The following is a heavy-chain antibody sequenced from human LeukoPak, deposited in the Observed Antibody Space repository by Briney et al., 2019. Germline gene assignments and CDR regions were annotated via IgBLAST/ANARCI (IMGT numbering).Heavy chain of an antibody. CDR3: ARARRYYYGSGSTNAYFDY. CDR2: IYYSGST. D-gene: IGHD3-10*01. CDR1: GGSISSSSYY. V-gene: IGHV4-39*07. Sequence: SETLSLTCTVSGGSISSSSYYWGWIRQPPGKGLEWIGSIYYSGSTYYNPSLKSRVTISVDTSKNQFSLKLSSVTAADTAVYYCARARRYYYGSGSTNAYFDYWGQGTLVTVSS. J-gene: IGHJ4*02.